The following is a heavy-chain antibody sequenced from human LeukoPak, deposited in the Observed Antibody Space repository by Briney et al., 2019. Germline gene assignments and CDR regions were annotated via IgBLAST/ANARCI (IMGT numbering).Heavy chain of an antibody. CDR3: AGRETGIWETYYYGSGSSRGAYFDY. CDR2: IYYSGST. Sequence: SETLSLTCTVSGGSISSSSYYWGWIRQPPGKGLEWIGSIYYSGSTYYNPSLKSRVTISVDTSKNQFSLKLSSVTAADTAVYYCAGRETGIWETYYYGSGSSRGAYFDYWGQGTLVTVSS. CDR1: GGSISSSSYY. J-gene: IGHJ4*02. D-gene: IGHD3-10*01. V-gene: IGHV4-39*01.